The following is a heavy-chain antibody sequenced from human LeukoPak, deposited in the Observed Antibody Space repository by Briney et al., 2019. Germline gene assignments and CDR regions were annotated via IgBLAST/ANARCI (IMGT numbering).Heavy chain of an antibody. CDR1: GFTFSRDW. V-gene: IGHV3-74*01. CDR3: VRGCSSTSCYPFDC. Sequence: GGSLRLSCAASGFTFSRDWMHWVRQVPGKGLVWVSRIDSDDGSTSYADSVKGRFTISRDNSKNTLYLQMNSLRAEDTAVYYCVRGCSSTSCYPFDCWGQGTLVTVSS. J-gene: IGHJ4*02. CDR2: IDSDDGST. D-gene: IGHD2-2*01.